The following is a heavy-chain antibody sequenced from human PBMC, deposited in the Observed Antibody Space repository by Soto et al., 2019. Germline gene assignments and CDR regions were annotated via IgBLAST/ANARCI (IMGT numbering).Heavy chain of an antibody. Sequence: QVQLVQSGGEVKKPGASVKVSCKASGYTFTNYGISWVRQAPGQGLEWMGWINVYNGNTKYAQKVQGRVTMTTDTSKSTAYMELRSLSSDDTAVYYCARGVGSGSYYNQYNWFDPWGQGTLVTVSS. D-gene: IGHD3-10*01. CDR2: INVYNGNT. CDR3: ARGVGSGSYYNQYNWFDP. CDR1: GYTFTNYG. V-gene: IGHV1-18*01. J-gene: IGHJ5*02.